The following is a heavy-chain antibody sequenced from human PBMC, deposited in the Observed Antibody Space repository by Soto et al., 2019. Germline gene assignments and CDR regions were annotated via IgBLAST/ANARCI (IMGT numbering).Heavy chain of an antibody. D-gene: IGHD2-8*02. CDR1: GGSFSGYY. V-gene: IGHV4-34*01. CDR2: INHSGST. CDR3: AKEKFTGLFDY. Sequence: PSETLSLTCAVYGGSFSGYYWTWIRQPPGTGLEWIGEINHSGSTNYNPSLKSRVTISVDTSKNQFSLKLTSVTAADTAVYYCAKEKFTGLFDYWGRGTLVPVSS. J-gene: IGHJ4*02.